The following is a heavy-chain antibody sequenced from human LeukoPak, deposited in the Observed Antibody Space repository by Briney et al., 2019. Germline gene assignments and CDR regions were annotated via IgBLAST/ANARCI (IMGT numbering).Heavy chain of an antibody. V-gene: IGHV3-30*18. J-gene: IGHJ6*02. CDR3: AKERSSGPHYYYGMDV. CDR1: GFTFSSYG. D-gene: IGHD6-25*01. Sequence: PGRSLRLSCAASGFTFSSYGMHWVRQAPGKGLEWVAVISYLGDAKLYAESVKGRFTVSRHNSNKKVFLQMNCLRGEDTTVYYCAKERSSGPHYYYGMDVWGRGTTVSVSS. CDR2: ISYLGDAK.